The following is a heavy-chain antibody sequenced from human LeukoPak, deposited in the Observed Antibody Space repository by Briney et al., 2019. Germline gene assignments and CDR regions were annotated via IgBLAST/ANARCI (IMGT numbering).Heavy chain of an antibody. V-gene: IGHV1-58*01. CDR2: IVVGSGNT. CDR3: ATAFYYYGSGSHTLDY. D-gene: IGHD3-10*01. CDR1: GFTFTSSA. J-gene: IGHJ4*02. Sequence: SVKVSCKASGFTFTSSAVQWVRQARGQRLEWIGWIVVGSGNTNYAQKFQERVTITRDMSTSTAYMELSSLRSEDTAVYYCATAFYYYGSGSHTLDYWGQGTLVTVSS.